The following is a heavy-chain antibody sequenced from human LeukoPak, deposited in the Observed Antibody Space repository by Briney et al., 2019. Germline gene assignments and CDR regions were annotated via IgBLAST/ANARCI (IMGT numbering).Heavy chain of an antibody. Sequence: ASVKVSCKASGYTYTNYGISWVRQAPGQGLEWMGWISTYNGKTNYAQKFRGRVTITTDTSTATVYMELRSLRSDDTAVYYCARDYYEDSGHWFDVFDIWGQGTLVTVSS. CDR3: ARDYYEDSGHWFDVFDI. D-gene: IGHD3-22*01. CDR1: GYTYTNYG. V-gene: IGHV1-18*01. J-gene: IGHJ3*02. CDR2: ISTYNGKT.